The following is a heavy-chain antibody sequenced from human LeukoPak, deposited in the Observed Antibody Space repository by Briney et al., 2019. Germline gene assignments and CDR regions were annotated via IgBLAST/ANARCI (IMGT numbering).Heavy chain of an antibody. CDR2: IYHSGST. Sequence: SETLSLTCTVSGYSISSGYYWGWIRQPPGKGLVWIGSIYHSGSTYYNPSLKSRVTISVDTSKNQFSLKLSSVTAADTAVYYCARRGSGSYTPYYFDYWGQGTLVTVSS. V-gene: IGHV4-38-2*02. CDR3: ARRGSGSYTPYYFDY. D-gene: IGHD3-10*01. J-gene: IGHJ4*02. CDR1: GYSISSGYY.